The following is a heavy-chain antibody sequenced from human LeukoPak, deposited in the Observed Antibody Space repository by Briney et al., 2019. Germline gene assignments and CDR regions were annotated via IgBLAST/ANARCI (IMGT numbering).Heavy chain of an antibody. D-gene: IGHD3-10*01. V-gene: IGHV3-23*01. CDR1: GLTFSIFG. J-gene: IGHJ4*02. Sequence: GGSLRLSCAVSGLTFSIFGMSWVRQSPGKGLEWVSAISGSATGGITNYADSVKGRFTISRDNDKNTVYLQMNNLRVEDTAIYYCANHRSAFEFWGQGTLVTVSS. CDR2: ISGSATGGIT. CDR3: ANHRSAFEF.